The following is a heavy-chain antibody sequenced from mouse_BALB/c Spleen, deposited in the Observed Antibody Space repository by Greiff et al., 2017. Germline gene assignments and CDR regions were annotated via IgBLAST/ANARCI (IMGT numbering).Heavy chain of an antibody. V-gene: IGHV1-9*01. D-gene: IGHD2-2*01. CDR3: ARYGYDGYYAMDY. CDR2: ILPGSGST. CDR1: GYTFSSYW. J-gene: IGHJ4*01. Sequence: QVQLKQSGAELMKPGASVKISCKATGYTFSSYWIEWVKQRPGHGLEWIGEILPGSGSTNYNEKFKGKATFTADTSSNTAYMQLSSLTSEDSAVYYCARYGYDGYYAMDYWGQGTSVTVSS.